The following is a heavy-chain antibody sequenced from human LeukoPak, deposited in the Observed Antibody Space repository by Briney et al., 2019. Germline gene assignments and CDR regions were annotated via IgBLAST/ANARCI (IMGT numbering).Heavy chain of an antibody. D-gene: IGHD5-18*01. CDR2: INHSGST. J-gene: IGHJ6*03. CDR1: GGSFSCYY. Sequence: PSETLSLTCAVYGGSFSCYYWRWIRQPPGKGLEWIGEINHSGSTNYNPSLKSRVTISVDTSKNQFYLKLSSVTAADTAVYYCARDPRYSYGYYYYYYMDVWGKGTTVTVSS. V-gene: IGHV4-34*01. CDR3: ARDPRYSYGYYYYYYMDV.